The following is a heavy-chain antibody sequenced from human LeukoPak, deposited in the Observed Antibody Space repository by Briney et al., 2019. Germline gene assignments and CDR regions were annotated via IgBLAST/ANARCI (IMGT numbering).Heavy chain of an antibody. D-gene: IGHD6-19*01. CDR2: IWYDGSNK. CDR1: GFSFSSYR. CDR3: ATGYSSGLYCRLDY. J-gene: IGHJ4*02. V-gene: IGHV3-30*02. Sequence: GGSLRLSCVASGFSFSSYRMHGVRQAPGKGLDWVAFIWYDGSNKYYVDSVKARFPHSTDNSKNPMYLQMNTRRAEDTAGYYCATGYSSGLYCRLDYWGQGTLVTVSS.